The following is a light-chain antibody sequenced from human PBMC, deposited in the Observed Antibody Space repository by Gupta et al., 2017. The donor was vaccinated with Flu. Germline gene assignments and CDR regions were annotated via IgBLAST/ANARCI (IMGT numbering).Light chain of an antibody. CDR3: QQYNNWPRT. J-gene: IGKJ1*01. Sequence: PATLSVSPGERATLSCRASQSVSSNLAWYQQKPGQAPRLLIYGASTRATGIPARFSGSGSGTEFTLTISSLKSEDFAVYSCQQYNNWPRTCGQGTKVEIK. V-gene: IGKV3-15*01. CDR1: QSVSSN. CDR2: GAS.